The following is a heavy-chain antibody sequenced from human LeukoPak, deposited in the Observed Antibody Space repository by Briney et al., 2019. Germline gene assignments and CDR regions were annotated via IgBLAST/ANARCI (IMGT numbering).Heavy chain of an antibody. CDR2: IYPGDSRT. V-gene: IGHV5-51*01. CDR1: GYIFTSYW. J-gene: IGHJ5*02. D-gene: IGHD5-18*01. Sequence: GESLKISCKGSGYIFTSYWIGWVRQPPGKGLEWMGVIYPGDSRTRYNPSFEGQVTISADKSINTAYLQWSSLKASDTAMYYCACREFYSPWPGPWGQGTLVTVSS. CDR3: ACREFYSPWPGP.